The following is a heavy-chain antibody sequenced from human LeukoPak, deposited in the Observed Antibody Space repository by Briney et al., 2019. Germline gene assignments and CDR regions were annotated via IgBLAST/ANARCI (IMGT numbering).Heavy chain of an antibody. CDR3: ARDRVGLPSGWFDP. Sequence: ASVKVSCKASGYTFTSYGISWVRQAPGQGLDWMGWISAYNGNTNYAQKLQGRVTMTTDTSTSTAYMELRSLRSDDTAVYYCARDRVGLPSGWFDPWGQGTLVTVSS. CDR1: GYTFTSYG. D-gene: IGHD1-26*01. J-gene: IGHJ5*02. V-gene: IGHV1-18*01. CDR2: ISAYNGNT.